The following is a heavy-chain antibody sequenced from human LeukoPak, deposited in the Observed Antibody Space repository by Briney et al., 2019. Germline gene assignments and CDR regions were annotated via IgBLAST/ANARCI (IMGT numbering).Heavy chain of an antibody. CDR3: ARPLGRRRSNYIDY. V-gene: IGHV5-51*01. J-gene: IGHJ4*02. CDR2: IYPWGSDP. Sequence: GGALKLQCYGSGYHFTSHWIGGVRQRPGEGVEWMVSIYPWGSDPRYSPPCQGQVNLSDNKSHSTAYPQWPNLKGSDRALFYHARPLGRRRSNYIDYGGQGTLVTVSS. CDR1: GYHFTSHW.